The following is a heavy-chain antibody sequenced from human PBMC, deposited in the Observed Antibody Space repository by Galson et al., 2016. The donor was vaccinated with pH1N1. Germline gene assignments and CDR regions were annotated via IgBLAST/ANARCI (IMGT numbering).Heavy chain of an antibody. D-gene: IGHD4-17*01. J-gene: IGHJ3*02. CDR2: IYLGGSHI. CDR1: GYRFSSSW. CDR3: ARQNYYGDYRGDAFDI. Sequence: QSGAEVKKPGESLKISCQGSGYRFSSSWIGWVRQMPGKGLEWMGIIYLGGSHIRYSPSFQGQVTISAGKSINIVYPQWSSLKASDTAIYYCARQNYYGDYRGDAFDIWGQGTLVTVSS. V-gene: IGHV5-51*01.